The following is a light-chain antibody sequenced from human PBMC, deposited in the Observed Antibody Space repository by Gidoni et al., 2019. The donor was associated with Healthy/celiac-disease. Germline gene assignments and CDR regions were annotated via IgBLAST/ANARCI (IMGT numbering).Light chain of an antibody. CDR2: KAS. CDR3: QQYNSYPYT. Sequence: DIQMTQSPSNLSASVGDRVTINCRASQSISSWLAWYQQKPGKAPKLLIYKASSLESGVPSRFSGSGSGTEFTLTISSLQPDDFATYYCQQYNSYPYTFGQGTKLQIK. V-gene: IGKV1-5*03. CDR1: QSISSW. J-gene: IGKJ2*01.